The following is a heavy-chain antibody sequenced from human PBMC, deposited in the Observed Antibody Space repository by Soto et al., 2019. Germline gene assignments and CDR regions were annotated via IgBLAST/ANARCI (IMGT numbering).Heavy chain of an antibody. CDR1: GGSICSYY. Sequence: LETLSLPCTVSGGSICSYYWGWVRQPPGKGLEWIGYIYYSGSTNYNPSLKSRVTISVGTSKNQFSLKLRSVTAADTAVYYCARVGAGGRLVKYYYYGMDVWGQGTTVTVSS. CDR3: ARVGAGGRLVKYYYYGMDV. J-gene: IGHJ6*02. D-gene: IGHD2-15*01. V-gene: IGHV4-59*01. CDR2: IYYSGST.